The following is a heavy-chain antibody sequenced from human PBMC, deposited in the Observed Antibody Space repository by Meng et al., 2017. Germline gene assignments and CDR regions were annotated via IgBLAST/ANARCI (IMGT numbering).Heavy chain of an antibody. CDR2: IYSGGST. CDR3: ARDSSSGWYHNY. D-gene: IGHD6-19*01. CDR1: GLPVTTNY. V-gene: IGHV3-53*02. J-gene: IGHJ4*02. Sequence: QKARTVGGVHHAGARMTLSVTSSGLPVTTNYMSWIRQDPGKGLEWVSVIYSGGSTSYADSVKGRFSISRDNSKNTLYLQMNSLRAEDTAVYFCARDSSSGWYHNYWGQGTLVTVSS.